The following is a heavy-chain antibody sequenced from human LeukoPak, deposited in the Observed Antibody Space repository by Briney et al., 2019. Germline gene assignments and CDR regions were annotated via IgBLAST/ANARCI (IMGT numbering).Heavy chain of an antibody. V-gene: IGHV4-59*13. CDR2: IYYSGST. CDR1: GGSISGYY. CDR3: AGREVVTAIRDAFDI. Sequence: SETLSLTCTVSGGSISGYYWSWIRQPPGKGLEWIGYIYYSGSTNYNPSLKSRVTTSVDTSKNQFSLKLSSVTAADTAVYYCAGREVVTAIRDAFDIWGQGTMVTVSS. J-gene: IGHJ3*02. D-gene: IGHD2-21*02.